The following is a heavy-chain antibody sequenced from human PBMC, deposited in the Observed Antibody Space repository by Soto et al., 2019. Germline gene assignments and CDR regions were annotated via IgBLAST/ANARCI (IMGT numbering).Heavy chain of an antibody. V-gene: IGHV4-39*01. CDR1: GGSVSSTDHY. J-gene: IGHJ3*01. D-gene: IGHD3-3*01. CDR3: ARQIGDFRSGDTCAFDL. Sequence: QLQLQESGPGLVKPSETLSLNCSVSGGSVSSTDHYWGWIRQPPGKGLECIGSIYYSGPTYYNPSLKSLVTVSVDTSKNQFSLKLSSVTAADTAMFYCARQIGDFRSGDTCAFDLWGHGTMVTVSS. CDR2: IYYSGPT.